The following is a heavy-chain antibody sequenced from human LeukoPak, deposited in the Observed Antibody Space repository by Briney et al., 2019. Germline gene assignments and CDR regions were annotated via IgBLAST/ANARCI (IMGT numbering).Heavy chain of an antibody. CDR2: ISSSSSYT. V-gene: IGHV3-11*03. Sequence: GGSLKLSCAASGFTFSDYYMSWIRQAPGKGLEWVSYISSSSSYTNYADSVKGRFTISRDNAKNSLYLQMNSLRAEDTAVYYCARSLVAAAPNFDYWGQGTLVTVSS. J-gene: IGHJ4*02. CDR1: GFTFSDYY. D-gene: IGHD6-13*01. CDR3: ARSLVAAAPNFDY.